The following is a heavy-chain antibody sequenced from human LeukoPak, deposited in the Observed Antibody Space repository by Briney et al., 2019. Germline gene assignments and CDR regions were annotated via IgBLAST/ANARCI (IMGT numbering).Heavy chain of an antibody. CDR3: ARAFPMGAITAYYYYMDV. V-gene: IGHV1-18*01. D-gene: IGHD1-26*01. CDR2: ICSYNGNS. CDR1: GYTFTTYG. Sequence: ASVKVSCKASGYTFTTYGITWVRQAPGQGLEWMGWICSYNGNSDYAQNFQGRVSMTTDTSTTTAYMELRNLRSDDTAVYYCARAFPMGAITAYYYYMDVWGKGTTVTVSS. J-gene: IGHJ6*03.